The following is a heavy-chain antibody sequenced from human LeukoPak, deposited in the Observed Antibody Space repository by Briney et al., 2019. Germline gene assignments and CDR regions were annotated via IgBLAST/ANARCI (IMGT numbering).Heavy chain of an antibody. J-gene: IGHJ4*02. D-gene: IGHD5-18*01. CDR1: GGSISSYY. V-gene: IGHV4-59*12. Sequence: SETLSLTCTVSGGSISSYYWSWIRQPPGKGLEWIGYIYYSGGTNYNPSLKSRVTISVGTSKNLFSLKLGSVTAADTAVYFCVRGVTRGYIYADWGQGTLVTVSS. CDR3: VRGVTRGYIYAD. CDR2: IYYSGGT.